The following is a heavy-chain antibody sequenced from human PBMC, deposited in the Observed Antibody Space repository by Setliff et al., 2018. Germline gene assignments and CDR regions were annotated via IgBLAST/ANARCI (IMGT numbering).Heavy chain of an antibody. CDR2: IYPRDSDT. D-gene: IGHD3-10*01. Sequence: GESLKISCQGSGDSFNTYWIAWVRQIPGKGLEWMGTIYPRDSDTRYSPSFEGQVTISADNSINTVYLQWSSLGASDTAIYYCARDLSRGVPTRYDYWGQGTLVTV. CDR1: GDSFNTYW. J-gene: IGHJ4*02. CDR3: ARDLSRGVPTRYDY. V-gene: IGHV5-51*01.